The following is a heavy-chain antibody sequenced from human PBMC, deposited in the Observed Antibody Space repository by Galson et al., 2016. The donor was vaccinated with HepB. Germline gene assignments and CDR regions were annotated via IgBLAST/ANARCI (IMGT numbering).Heavy chain of an antibody. CDR1: GFIFGDYA. CDR2: INPGGETK. V-gene: IGHV3-48*03. CDR3: ARDGYFDWLPHDAFDI. J-gene: IGHJ3*02. D-gene: IGHD3-9*01. Sequence: SLRLSCASSGFIFGDYAMSWVRQAPGKGLEWVAYINPGGETKYYADSVKGRFTISRDNAKKSLYLQMNSLRAEDTALYYCARDGYFDWLPHDAFDIWGQGTMVTVSS.